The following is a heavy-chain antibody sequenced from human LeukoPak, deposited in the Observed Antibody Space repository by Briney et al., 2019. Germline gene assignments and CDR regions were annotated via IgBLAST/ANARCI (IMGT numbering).Heavy chain of an antibody. CDR3: ARPKRQRITMVRGAAFDY. J-gene: IGHJ4*02. Sequence: SETLSLTCTVSGGSISSSSYYWGWIRQPPGKGLEWIGEINHSGSTNYNPSLKSRVTISVDTSKNQFSLKLSSVTAADTAVYYCARPKRQRITMVRGAAFDYWGQGTLVTVSS. V-gene: IGHV4-39*07. CDR2: INHSGST. D-gene: IGHD3-10*01. CDR1: GGSISSSSYY.